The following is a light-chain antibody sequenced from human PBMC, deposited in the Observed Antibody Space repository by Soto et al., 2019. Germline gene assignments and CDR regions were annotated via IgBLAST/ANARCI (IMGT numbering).Light chain of an antibody. V-gene: IGLV2-14*01. CDR3: SSYAGSSTLWV. CDR1: SSDVGGYKY. J-gene: IGLJ3*02. Sequence: QAVVTQPASVSGSPGQSITISCTGTSSDVGGYKYVSWYQQHPGKAPKLMIYEVSDRPSGVSNRFSGSKSGNTASLTISGLQAEDEADYYCSSYAGSSTLWVFGGGTKLTVL. CDR2: EVS.